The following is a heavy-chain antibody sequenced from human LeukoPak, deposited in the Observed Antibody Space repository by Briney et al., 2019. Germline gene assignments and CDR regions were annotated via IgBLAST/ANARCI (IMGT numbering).Heavy chain of an antibody. J-gene: IGHJ4*02. CDR1: GFTFGDYA. Sequence: GGSLRLSCTGSGFTFGDYAMTWVRQAPGKGLEWVGFIRSKIYGGTAEYAASVQGRFTISRDDSKGIVYLQMNSLETEDTAVYYCTRDQTPYYWGQGTLVTVSS. V-gene: IGHV3-49*04. CDR3: TRDQTPYY. CDR2: IRSKIYGGTA.